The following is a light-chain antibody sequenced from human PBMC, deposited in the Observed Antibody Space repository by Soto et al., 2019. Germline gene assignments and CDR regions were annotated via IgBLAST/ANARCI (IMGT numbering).Light chain of an antibody. V-gene: IGLV4-69*01. Sequence: QSVLTQSPSASASLGASVKLTCTLSSGHSNYAIAWHQQQPEKGPRYLMKVNSDGSHRKGDGIPDRFSRSSSGAQRYLTISRRQCEDGAYYYRQTWGTGIRVFGTGTKLTVL. CDR2: VNSDGSH. CDR1: SGHSNYA. J-gene: IGLJ1*01. CDR3: QTWGTGIRV.